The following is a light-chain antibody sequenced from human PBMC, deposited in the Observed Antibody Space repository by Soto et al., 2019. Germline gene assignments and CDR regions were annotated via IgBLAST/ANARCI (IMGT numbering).Light chain of an antibody. J-gene: IGLJ1*01. CDR2: EVS. Sequence: QSVLTQPASVSGSPGQSITISCTGTSSDVGGYNYVSWYQQHSGKAPKLIIYEVSNRPSGVSNRFSGSKSGNTASLTISGLQAEDEADYYCSSYTTTNTYVLGTGTKVTVL. CDR3: SSYTTTNTYV. V-gene: IGLV2-14*01. CDR1: SSDVGGYNY.